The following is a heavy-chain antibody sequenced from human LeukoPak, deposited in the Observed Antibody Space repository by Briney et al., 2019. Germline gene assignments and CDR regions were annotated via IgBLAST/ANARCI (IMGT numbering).Heavy chain of an antibody. J-gene: IGHJ4*02. V-gene: IGHV3-7*01. CDR3: AKAPGTSTDY. CDR2: IKKDGSEK. Sequence: GGSLRLSCAASGFAFSSYWMSWVRQAPGKGLEWVANIKKDGSEKYYADSVKGRFTISRDNSKNTLYLQMNSLRAEDTAVYYCAKAPGTSTDYWGQGTLVTVSS. CDR1: GFAFSSYW.